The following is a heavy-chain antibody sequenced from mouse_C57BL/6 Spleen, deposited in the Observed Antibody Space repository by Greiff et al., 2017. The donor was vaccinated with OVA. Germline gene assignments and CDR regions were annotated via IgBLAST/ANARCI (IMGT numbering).Heavy chain of an antibody. V-gene: IGHV1-82*01. Sequence: VQLQQSGPELVKPGASVKISCKASGYAFSRSWMNWVKQRPGKGLEWIGRIYPGDGDTNYNGTFKGKATLTAEKASSTAYMQHSSLTSEDSAVYFCARGVEGKAWCGYWGQGTLVTVAA. J-gene: IGHJ3*01. CDR2: IYPGDGDT. CDR1: GYAFSRSW. CDR3: ARGVEGKAWCGY.